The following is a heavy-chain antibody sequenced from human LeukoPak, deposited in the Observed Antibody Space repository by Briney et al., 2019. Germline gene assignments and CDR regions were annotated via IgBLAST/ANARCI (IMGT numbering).Heavy chain of an antibody. D-gene: IGHD6-13*01. Sequence: GGSLRFSCVASGFTFSSYWMTWVRQAPGKGLEWVANIKQDRSEKYYVDSVRGRFTISRDNAKNSLYLQMNSLRAEDTAVYYCAREGWYSSNWGIDYWGQGTLVTVSS. CDR2: IKQDRSEK. J-gene: IGHJ4*02. CDR1: GFTFSSYW. CDR3: AREGWYSSNWGIDY. V-gene: IGHV3-7*03.